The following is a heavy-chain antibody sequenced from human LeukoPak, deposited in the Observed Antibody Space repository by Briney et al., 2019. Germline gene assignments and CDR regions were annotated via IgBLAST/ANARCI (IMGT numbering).Heavy chain of an antibody. CDR3: ARAHTLDYDILTGPAGS. V-gene: IGHV3-48*04. CDR1: GFTLSSYS. CDR2: MSSSSSTI. J-gene: IGHJ5*02. D-gene: IGHD3-9*01. Sequence: GGSLRLSCAASGFTLSSYSMNWVRQAPGKGLEWVSYMSSSSSTIYYADSVKGRFTISRDNAKNSLYLQMNSLRAEDTAVYYCARAHTLDYDILTGPAGSWGQGTLVTVSS.